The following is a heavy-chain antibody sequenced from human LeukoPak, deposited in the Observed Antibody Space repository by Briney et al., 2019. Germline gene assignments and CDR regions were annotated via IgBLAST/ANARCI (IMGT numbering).Heavy chain of an antibody. V-gene: IGHV4-34*01. J-gene: IGHJ4*02. D-gene: IGHD6-13*01. Sequence: SETLSLTCAVYGGSFSGYYWSWIRQPPGKGLEWIGEINHSGSTNYNPSLKSRVTISVDTSKSQFSLKLSSVTAADTAVYYCARARAAAAKPRWLDYWGQGTLVTVSS. CDR1: GGSFSGYY. CDR3: ARARAAAAKPRWLDY. CDR2: INHSGST.